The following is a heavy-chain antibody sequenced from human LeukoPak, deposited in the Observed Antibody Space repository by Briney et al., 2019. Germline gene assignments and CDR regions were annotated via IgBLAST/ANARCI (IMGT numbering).Heavy chain of an antibody. Sequence: PSETLSLTCAVSGRSISSGGYSWRWIRQPPGKGLEWIGYIYHSGSTYYNPSLKSRVTISVDRSKNQFSLKLSSVTAADTAVYYCARETTGTTLHPWGQGTLVTVSS. D-gene: IGHD1-1*01. CDR1: GRSISSGGYS. J-gene: IGHJ5*02. CDR2: IYHSGST. CDR3: ARETTGTTLHP. V-gene: IGHV4-30-2*01.